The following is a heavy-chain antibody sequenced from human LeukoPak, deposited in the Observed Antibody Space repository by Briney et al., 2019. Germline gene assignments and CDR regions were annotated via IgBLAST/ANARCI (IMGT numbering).Heavy chain of an antibody. CDR1: GLTFNSYS. CDR2: IRYDGSKK. J-gene: IGHJ4*02. V-gene: IGHV3-30*02. D-gene: IGHD3/OR15-3a*01. CDR3: AKDRTGYNALEY. Sequence: GESLTLSCAVSGLTFNSYSMNWICKAPRKGQEWVTFIRYDGSKKYYAATVKGPFTISRDNSQYTLFLQMDSLGAEDTAMCYCAKDRTGYNALEYWGQGTLVTVSS.